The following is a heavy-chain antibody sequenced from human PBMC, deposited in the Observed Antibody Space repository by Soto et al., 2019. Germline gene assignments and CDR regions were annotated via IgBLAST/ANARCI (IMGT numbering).Heavy chain of an antibody. CDR3: ARGRGPRWPRFLDV. Sequence: SETLSLTGTVSGGSISDDTYYWGWIRQPPGKGLEWIGYIYYSGSTNYNPSLKSRVTISVDTSKNQFSLKLSSVTAADTAVYYCARGRGPRWPRFLDVWGQGTTVTVSS. J-gene: IGHJ6*02. CDR2: IYYSGST. D-gene: IGHD3-16*01. V-gene: IGHV4-61*01. CDR1: GGSISDDTYY.